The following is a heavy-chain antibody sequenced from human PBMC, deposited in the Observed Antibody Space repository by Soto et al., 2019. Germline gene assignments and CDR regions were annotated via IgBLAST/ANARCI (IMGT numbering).Heavy chain of an antibody. D-gene: IGHD1-26*01. CDR1: GYTFSDYF. V-gene: IGHV1-2*02. J-gene: IGHJ6*02. CDR2: INPKTAAT. Sequence: QVQLVQSGAEVKKSGASVKVSGKASGYTFSDYFIQWLRQAPGQGLEWVAWINPKTAATNYAKKFQDRVTLTSDTSFSTAYLELTRLRPDDTAVYYCARIKWGLDYYSGMDVWGQGTAVTVSS. CDR3: ARIKWGLDYYSGMDV.